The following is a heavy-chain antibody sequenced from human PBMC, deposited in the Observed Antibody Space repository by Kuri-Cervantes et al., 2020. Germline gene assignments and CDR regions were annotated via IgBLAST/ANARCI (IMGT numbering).Heavy chain of an antibody. Sequence: GESLKISCAASGFTFSSYAMSWVRQAPGKGPEWIALISGAGETILYADSVKGRFTISRDNSRNTLYLQMNSLRAEDTAVYYCAKEALAYCGGDCYSPLDYWGQGTLVTVSS. CDR1: GFTFSSYA. CDR2: ISGAGETI. J-gene: IGHJ4*02. CDR3: AKEALAYCGGDCYSPLDY. V-gene: IGHV3-23*01. D-gene: IGHD2-21*02.